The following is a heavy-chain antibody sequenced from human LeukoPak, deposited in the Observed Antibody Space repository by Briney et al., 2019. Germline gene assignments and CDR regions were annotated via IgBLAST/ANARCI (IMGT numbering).Heavy chain of an antibody. CDR2: INPNSGGT. Sequence: ASVKVSCKASEYTFTGYYMHWVRQAPGQGLEWMGWINPNSGGTNYAQKFQGWVTMTRDTSISTAYMELSRLRSDDTAVYYCARGVRGIAVAGTMKNWFDPWGQGTLVTVSS. D-gene: IGHD6-19*01. V-gene: IGHV1-2*04. CDR1: EYTFTGYY. CDR3: ARGVRGIAVAGTMKNWFDP. J-gene: IGHJ5*02.